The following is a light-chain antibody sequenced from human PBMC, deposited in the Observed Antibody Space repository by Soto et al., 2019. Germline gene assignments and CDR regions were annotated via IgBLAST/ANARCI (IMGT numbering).Light chain of an antibody. CDR1: SSDVGGYNY. Sequence: QSALTQPASVSGSPGQSITISCTGTSSDVGGYNYVSWYQQHPGKAPKLMIYDVSNRPSGVSNRFSGSKSGNTASLTISGLQAEDEADYYCSSYSSISILVFGGGTQLTVL. J-gene: IGLJ2*01. CDR2: DVS. V-gene: IGLV2-14*01. CDR3: SSYSSISILV.